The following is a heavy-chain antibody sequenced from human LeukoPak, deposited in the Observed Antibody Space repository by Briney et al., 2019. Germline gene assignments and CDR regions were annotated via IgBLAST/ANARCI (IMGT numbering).Heavy chain of an antibody. V-gene: IGHV4-61*02. CDR2: IYTSGST. J-gene: IGHJ4*02. D-gene: IGHD6-13*01. CDR3: ARGGDSSSWYY. Sequence: SQTLSLTCTVSGGSISSGSYYWSWIRQPAGKGLEWIGRIYTSGSTNYNPSLKSRVTISVDTSKNQFSLKLSSVTAADTAVYYCARGGDSSSWYYWGQGTLVTVSS. CDR1: GGSISSGSYY.